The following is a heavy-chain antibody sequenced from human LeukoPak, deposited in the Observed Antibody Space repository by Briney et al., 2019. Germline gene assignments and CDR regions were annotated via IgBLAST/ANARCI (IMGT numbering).Heavy chain of an antibody. J-gene: IGHJ4*02. D-gene: IGHD3-22*01. CDR2: IRYDGSNK. V-gene: IGHV3-30*02. CDR3: AKGAHNYYDSSGYYDY. CDR1: GFTFSSYG. Sequence: GGSLRLSCAASGFTFSSYGMHWVRQAPGKGLEWVAFIRYDGSNKYYADSVKGRFTISRDNSKNTLYLQMNSLRAEDTAVYYCAKGAHNYYDSSGYYDYWGQGTLVTVSS.